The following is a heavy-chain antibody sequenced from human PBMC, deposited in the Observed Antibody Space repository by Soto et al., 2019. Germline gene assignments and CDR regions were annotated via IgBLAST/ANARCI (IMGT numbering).Heavy chain of an antibody. V-gene: IGHV3-23*01. J-gene: IGHJ4*02. CDR1: GFTFSSNA. D-gene: IGHD3-22*01. Sequence: GGSLRLSCAASGFTFSSNAMSWVRQAPGKGLEWVSAISGTTDNTYYADSVKGRFTISRDNSKNTLYLQMNSLRSEDTAVYYCAILGTYYFDNSDNYFDFWGQGTLVTVSS. CDR3: AILGTYYFDNSDNYFDF. CDR2: ISGTTDNT.